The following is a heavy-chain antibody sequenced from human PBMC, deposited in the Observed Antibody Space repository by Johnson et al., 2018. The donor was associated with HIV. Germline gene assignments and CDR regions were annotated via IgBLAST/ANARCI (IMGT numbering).Heavy chain of an antibody. J-gene: IGHJ3*02. CDR3: TGGWYNLSAFDI. CDR1: GFTFSSYA. Sequence: QVQLVESGGGLVQPGGSLRVSCAASGFTFSSYAMNWVRQAPGKGLAWVAVLSYDGSNTYYADSVKGRFTISRDNSKNTLYLQMNSLRAEDTAVYYCTGGWYNLSAFDIWGQGTMVTVSS. V-gene: IGHV3-30-3*01. CDR2: LSYDGSNT. D-gene: IGHD6-19*01.